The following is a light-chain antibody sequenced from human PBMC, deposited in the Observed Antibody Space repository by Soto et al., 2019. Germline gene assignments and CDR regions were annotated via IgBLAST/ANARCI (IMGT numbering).Light chain of an antibody. Sequence: DIVMTQSPDSLAVSLGERATFNCNSSQTILHNSNKKNYLAWYQQKPGQSPKLLLYWASTRESGVPDRFSGSGSGTVFTLTISSPQAEDVAVYYCQQYYSPPLTFGGGTKVEIK. V-gene: IGKV4-1*01. CDR3: QQYYSPPLT. CDR1: QTILHNSNKKNY. CDR2: WAS. J-gene: IGKJ4*01.